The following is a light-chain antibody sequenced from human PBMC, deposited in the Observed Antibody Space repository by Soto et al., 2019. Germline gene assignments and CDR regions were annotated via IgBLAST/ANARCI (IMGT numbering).Light chain of an antibody. V-gene: IGLV1-47*01. CDR2: RNN. CDR3: AAWDDSLSGVV. CDR1: SSNIGSNY. Sequence: QSVLTQPPSASGTPGQRVTISCSGSSSNIGSNYVYWYQQLPGTAPKLLIYRNNQRPPGVPARFSGSKSGTSASLAISGLRSEDEADYYCAAWDDSLSGVVFGGGTKVTVL. J-gene: IGLJ2*01.